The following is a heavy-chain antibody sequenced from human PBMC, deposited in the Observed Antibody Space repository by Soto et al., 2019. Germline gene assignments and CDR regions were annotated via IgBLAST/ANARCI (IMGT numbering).Heavy chain of an antibody. Sequence: QVQLQEAGPGLVKPSETLSLTCTVSGGSVSSGSYYWSWIRQPPGKGLEWIGYIYYSGSTNYNPSLKSRVTISVDTSKNQFSLKLSSVTAADTAVYYCAMISGYSYALPPYLDSWCQGTLVTVSS. CDR3: AMISGYSYALPPYLDS. J-gene: IGHJ4*02. CDR1: GGSVSSGSYY. D-gene: IGHD5-18*01. CDR2: IYYSGST. V-gene: IGHV4-61*01.